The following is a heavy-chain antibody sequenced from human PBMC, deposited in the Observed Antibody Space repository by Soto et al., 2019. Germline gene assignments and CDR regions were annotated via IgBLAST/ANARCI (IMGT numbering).Heavy chain of an antibody. D-gene: IGHD2-2*01. CDR1: GGSFSGYY. V-gene: IGHV4-34*01. J-gene: IGHJ4*02. Sequence: QVQLQQWGAGLLKPSETLSLTCAVYGGSFSGYYWSWIRQPPGKGLEWIGEINHSGSTNYNPSLKRRAPISVDTSKNQSSLKLSSATAADPAVYYCASRCPRADYWGQGTLVTVSS. CDR3: ASRCPRADY. CDR2: INHSGST.